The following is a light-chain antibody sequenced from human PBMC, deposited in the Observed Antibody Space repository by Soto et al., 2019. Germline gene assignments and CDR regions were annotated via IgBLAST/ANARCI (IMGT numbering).Light chain of an antibody. CDR1: QGVRSD. V-gene: IGKV3-15*01. Sequence: EIAMTQSPDTLSVSPGDRATLSCRASQGVRSDLAWYQQKAGQSPRLLIYGASTRAAETPARFSGSGSETEFTLTISSLQSEDFAVYYCQQYSKWPLTFGGGTRWIS. CDR3: QQYSKWPLT. J-gene: IGKJ4*01. CDR2: GAS.